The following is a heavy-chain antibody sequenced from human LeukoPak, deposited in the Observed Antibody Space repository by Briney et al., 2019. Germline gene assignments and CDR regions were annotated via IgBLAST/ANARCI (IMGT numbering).Heavy chain of an antibody. CDR3: ARDFVTSDYYYGMDV. CDR2: IYHSGST. D-gene: IGHD4-17*01. V-gene: IGHV4-39*07. J-gene: IGHJ6*02. CDR1: GGSISSSSYY. Sequence: PSETLSLTCTVSGGSISSSSYYWGWIRQPPGKGLEWIGSIYHSGSTNYNPSLKSRVTISVDKSKNQFSLKLSSVTAADTAVYYCARDFVTSDYYYGMDVWGQGTTVTVSS.